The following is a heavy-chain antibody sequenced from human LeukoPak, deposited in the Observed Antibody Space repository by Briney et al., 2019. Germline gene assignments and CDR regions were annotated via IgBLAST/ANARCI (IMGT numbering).Heavy chain of an antibody. J-gene: IGHJ4*02. CDR2: IYYSGST. CDR3: ARDACVASRAGGYVI. CDR1: GGSISSGDYY. V-gene: IGHV4-30-4*08. D-gene: IGHD5-12*01. Sequence: PSETLSLTCTVPGGSISSGDYYWSWIRQPRGKGLEWIGYIYYSGSTYYNPSLKSRVTISVDTSKNQFSLKLSSVTAADTAVYYCARDACVASRAGGYVIWGQGTLVTVSS.